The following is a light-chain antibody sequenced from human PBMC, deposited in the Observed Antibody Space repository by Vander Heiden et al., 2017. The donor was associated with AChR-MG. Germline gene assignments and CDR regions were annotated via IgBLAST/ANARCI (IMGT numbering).Light chain of an antibody. CDR1: QSISSY. CDR2: AAS. J-gene: IGKJ1*01. V-gene: IGKV1-39*01. CDR3: QQSYSNLWT. Sequence: DIQMTQSPSSLSASVGDRVTITCRASQSISSYLNWYQQKPGKAPKLLIYAASSLQSGVPSRFSGSGSGTDFTLTISRLQPEDFATYYCQQSYSNLWTVGQGTKVEIK.